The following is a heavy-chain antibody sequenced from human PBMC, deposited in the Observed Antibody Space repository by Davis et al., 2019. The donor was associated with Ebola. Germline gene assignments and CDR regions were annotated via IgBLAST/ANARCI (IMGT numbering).Heavy chain of an antibody. J-gene: IGHJ4*02. CDR2: IYYSGST. V-gene: IGHV4-31*03. CDR3: ARARDGYNYPFDY. D-gene: IGHD5-24*01. CDR1: GGSISSGGYY. Sequence: PSETLSLTCTVSGGSISSGGYYWSWIRQHPGKGLEWIGYIYYSGSTYYNPSLKSRVTISVDTSKNQFSLKLSSVTAADTAVYYCARARDGYNYPFDYWGQGTLVTVSS.